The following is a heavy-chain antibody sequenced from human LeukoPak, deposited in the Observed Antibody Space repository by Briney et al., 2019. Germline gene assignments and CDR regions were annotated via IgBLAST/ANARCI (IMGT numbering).Heavy chain of an antibody. CDR1: GYTFTSYG. J-gene: IGHJ4*02. D-gene: IGHD3-3*01. Sequence: ASVKVSCRASGYTFTSYGISWVRQAPGQGLEWMGWISAYNGNTNYAQKLQGRVTMTTDTSTSTAYMELGSLRSDDTAVYYCAREDNLMDFWSGYSDYWGQGTLVTVSS. CDR3: AREDNLMDFWSGYSDY. CDR2: ISAYNGNT. V-gene: IGHV1-18*01.